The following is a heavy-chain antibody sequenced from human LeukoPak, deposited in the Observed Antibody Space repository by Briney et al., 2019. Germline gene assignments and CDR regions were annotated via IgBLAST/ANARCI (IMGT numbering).Heavy chain of an antibody. CDR2: INHSGST. V-gene: IGHV4-34*01. CDR1: GGSFSGYY. J-gene: IGHJ4*02. Sequence: SETLSLTCAVYGGSFSGYYWSWIRQPPGKGLEWIGEINHSGSTNYNPSPKSRVTISVDTSKNQFSLKLSSVTAADTAVYYCARGPRGYYGSGSYTLRYWGQGTLVTVSS. D-gene: IGHD3-10*01. CDR3: ARGPRGYYGSGSYTLRY.